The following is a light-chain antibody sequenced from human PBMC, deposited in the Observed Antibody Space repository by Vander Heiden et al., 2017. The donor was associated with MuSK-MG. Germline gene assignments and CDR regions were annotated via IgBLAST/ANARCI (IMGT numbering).Light chain of an antibody. J-gene: IGKJ4*01. Sequence: AIQLTQSPSSLSASVGDRVTITCRASQGITSALAWYQQKPWQPPRLLIYDASSFETGVPSRFSGRESGTHFTLTISILQPEDPATYYCQQVNRYPLTFGEGTKVEIK. CDR2: DAS. V-gene: IGKV1-13*02. CDR1: QGITSA. CDR3: QQVNRYPLT.